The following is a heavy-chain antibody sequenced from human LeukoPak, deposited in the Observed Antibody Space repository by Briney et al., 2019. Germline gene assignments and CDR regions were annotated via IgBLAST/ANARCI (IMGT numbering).Heavy chain of an antibody. J-gene: IGHJ4*02. D-gene: IGHD3-10*01. CDR3: ARGRGGYYFDY. CDR1: GFTFSSYV. Sequence: PGGSLRLSCAASGFTFSSYVMNWVRQAPGKGLEWVSYISSSSSTIYYADSVKGRFTISRDNAKNSLYLQMNSLRAEDTAVYYCARGRGGYYFDYWGQGTLVTVSS. V-gene: IGHV3-48*04. CDR2: ISSSSSTI.